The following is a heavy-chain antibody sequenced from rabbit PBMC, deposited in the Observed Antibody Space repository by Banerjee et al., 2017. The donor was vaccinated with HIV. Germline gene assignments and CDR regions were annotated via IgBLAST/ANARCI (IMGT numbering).Heavy chain of an antibody. D-gene: IGHD6-1*01. CDR3: AREPAGANGYDYGLINL. V-gene: IGHV1S45*01. J-gene: IGHJ4*01. CDR2: IYDGSASST. CDR1: GFTLSNYN. Sequence: QEQLEESGGDLVKPEGSLTLTCKASGFTLSNYNIQWVRQAPGKGLEWIACIYDGSASSTYYASWAKGRFTVSKTSSTTVTLQMTSLTAADTATYFCAREPAGANGYDYGLINLWGQGTLVTVS.